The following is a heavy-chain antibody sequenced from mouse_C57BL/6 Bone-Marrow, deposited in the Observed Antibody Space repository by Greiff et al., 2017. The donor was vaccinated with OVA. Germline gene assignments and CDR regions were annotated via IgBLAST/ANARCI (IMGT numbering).Heavy chain of an antibody. CDR1: GFNIKDDY. CDR3: TTIDSSGTRYFDY. CDR2: IDPENGDT. J-gene: IGHJ2*01. Sequence: EVKLQQSGAELVRPGASVKLSCTASGFNIKDDYMHWVKQRPEQGLEWIGWIDPENGDTEYASKFQGKATITADTSSNTAYLQLSSLTSEDTAVYYCTTIDSSGTRYFDYWGQGTTLTVSS. D-gene: IGHD3-2*02. V-gene: IGHV14-4*01.